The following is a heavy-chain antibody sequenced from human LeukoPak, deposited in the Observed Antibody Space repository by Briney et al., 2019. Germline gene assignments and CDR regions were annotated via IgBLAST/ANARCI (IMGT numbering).Heavy chain of an antibody. CDR1: GFSVSTKY. V-gene: IGHV3-53*01. CDR3: ARVGDHFHWYLDL. CDR2: LYSGSDT. Sequence: GGSLTLSCAASGFSVSTKYMNWVRQAPGKGLEWVSILYSGSDTYYADSAEGRFIISRDSSKNTLFLQMNDLRVEDTAVYYCARVGDHFHWYLDLWGRGTLVTISS. J-gene: IGHJ2*01. D-gene: IGHD3-3*02.